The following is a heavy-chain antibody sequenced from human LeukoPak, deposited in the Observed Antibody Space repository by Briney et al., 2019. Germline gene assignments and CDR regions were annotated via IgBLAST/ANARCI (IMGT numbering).Heavy chain of an antibody. CDR2: IYYSGST. J-gene: IGHJ4*02. CDR3: ARDYYFDY. V-gene: IGHV4-39*07. Sequence: SETLSLTCTVSGGSISSSSYYWGWIRQPPGKGLEWIGSIYYSGSTYYNPSLKGRVTISVDTSKNQFSLKLSSVTAADTAVYYCARDYYFDYWGQGTLVTVSS. CDR1: GGSISSSSYY.